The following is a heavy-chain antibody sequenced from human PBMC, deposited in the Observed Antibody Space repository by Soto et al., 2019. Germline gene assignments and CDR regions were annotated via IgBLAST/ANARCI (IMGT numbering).Heavy chain of an antibody. D-gene: IGHD3-3*01. V-gene: IGHV3-23*01. CDR2: ISGSGGST. J-gene: IGHJ3*01. CDR1: GFTFSSYA. Sequence: SLRLSCAASGFTFSSYAMSWVRQGPGKGLEWVSAISGSGGSTYYADSVKGRFTISRDNSKNTLYLQMNSLRAEDTAVYYCARDFSPSPEFFYDAFDVWGQGTLVTVS. CDR3: ARDFSPSPEFFYDAFDV.